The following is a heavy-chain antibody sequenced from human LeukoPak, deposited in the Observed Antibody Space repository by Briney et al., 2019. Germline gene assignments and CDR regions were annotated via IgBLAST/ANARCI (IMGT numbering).Heavy chain of an antibody. J-gene: IGHJ4*02. CDR2: ISGSTSYI. Sequence: GGSLRLSCAASGGTFSDYSMNWVRQAPGKGLGWVSSISGSTSYIYYAYSVKSRFTISRDNSRNPLYMQMNTMRAEDTAVYYCTKAPQEACAGVFCYPFDSWGQGTLVSVSS. D-gene: IGHD2-8*02. CDR3: TKAPQEACAGVFCYPFDS. CDR1: GGTFSDYS. V-gene: IGHV3-21*04.